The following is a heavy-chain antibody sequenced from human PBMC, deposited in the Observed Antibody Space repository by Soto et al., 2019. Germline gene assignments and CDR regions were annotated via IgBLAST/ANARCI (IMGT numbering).Heavy chain of an antibody. CDR1: GFTFTSSA. D-gene: IGHD6-6*01. Sequence: SVKVSCKASGFTFTSSAVQWVRQARGQRLEWIGWIVVGSGSTNYAQKFQERVTITRDMSTSTAYMELSSLRSEDTAVYYCAADRGIAARPDYYYYYGMDVWGQGTTVTVSS. CDR2: IVVGSGST. V-gene: IGHV1-58*01. CDR3: AADRGIAARPDYYYYYGMDV. J-gene: IGHJ6*02.